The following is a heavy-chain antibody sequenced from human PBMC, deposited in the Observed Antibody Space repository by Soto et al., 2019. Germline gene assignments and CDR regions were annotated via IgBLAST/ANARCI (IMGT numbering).Heavy chain of an antibody. Sequence: EVQLLESGGALIQPGGSLRLSCAASGFSFNTFEMSWVRQAPGRGLEWVSFISDHGGTTYYADSVKGRFTSSRDNSKNTLYLQMNSLTAEDTAVYMCVKGGWLDFWGQGALVTVSS. CDR3: VKGGWLDF. CDR2: ISDHGGTT. CDR1: GFSFNTFE. V-gene: IGHV3-23*01. D-gene: IGHD3-16*01. J-gene: IGHJ5*01.